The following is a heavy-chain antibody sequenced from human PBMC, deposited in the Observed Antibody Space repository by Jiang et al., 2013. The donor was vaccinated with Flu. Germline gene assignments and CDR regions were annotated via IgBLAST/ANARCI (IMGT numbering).Heavy chain of an antibody. CDR2: IWYDGRNK. CDR1: GFTFSSYG. D-gene: IGHD3-10*01. J-gene: IGHJ6*02. CDR3: ARDRSMVRGVISRYYYYYGMDV. Sequence: GVVQPGRSLRLSCAASGFTFSSYGMHWVRQAPGKGLEWVAVIWYDGRNKYYADSVKGRFTISRDKSKNTLYLQMNSLRAEDTAVYYCARDRSMVRGVISRYYYYYGMDVWGQGTTVTVSS. V-gene: IGHV3-33*01.